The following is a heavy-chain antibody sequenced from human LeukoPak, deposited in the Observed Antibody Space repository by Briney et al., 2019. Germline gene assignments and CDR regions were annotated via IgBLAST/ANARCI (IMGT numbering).Heavy chain of an antibody. Sequence: EASVKVSCKTFGYPFSSCGINWVRQAPGQGLEWMGWISAYNGNTNYAQKLQGRVTMTTDTSTSTAYMELRSLRSDDTAVYYCARIVLMVYAIDYYMDVWGKGTTVTVSS. D-gene: IGHD2-8*01. CDR2: ISAYNGNT. V-gene: IGHV1-18*01. CDR1: GYPFSSCG. J-gene: IGHJ6*03. CDR3: ARIVLMVYAIDYYMDV.